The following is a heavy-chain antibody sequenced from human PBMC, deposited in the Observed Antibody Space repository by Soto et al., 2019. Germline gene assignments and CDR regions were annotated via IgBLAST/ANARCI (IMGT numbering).Heavy chain of an antibody. CDR2: INPNSGGT. Sequence: QVQLVQSGAEVKKPGASVKVSCKASGYTFTGYYMHWVRQAPGQGLEWMGWINPNSGGTNYAQKFQGRVNMTRNTSISTAYMELSRLRSDDTDVYYCASRLRRSSSWPNDAFDIWGQGTMVTVSS. D-gene: IGHD6-13*01. CDR1: GYTFTGYY. V-gene: IGHV1-2*02. CDR3: ASRLRRSSSWPNDAFDI. J-gene: IGHJ3*02.